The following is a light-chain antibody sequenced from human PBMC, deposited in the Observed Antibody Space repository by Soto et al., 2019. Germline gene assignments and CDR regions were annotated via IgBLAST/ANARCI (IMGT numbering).Light chain of an antibody. Sequence: DIQMTQSPSSLSASVGDRVTITCRASQIISIYLNWYQQKPGKAPKLLVYAASSLQSGVPSRFSGSGSGTDFTLTINSLQPEDLATYYCQQSFHTPYTFGPGTTVDIK. CDR1: QIISIY. V-gene: IGKV1-39*01. CDR3: QQSFHTPYT. CDR2: AAS. J-gene: IGKJ3*01.